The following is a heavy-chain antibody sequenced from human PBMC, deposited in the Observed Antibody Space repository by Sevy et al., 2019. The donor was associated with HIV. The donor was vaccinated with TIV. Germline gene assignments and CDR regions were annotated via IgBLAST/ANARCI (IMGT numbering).Heavy chain of an antibody. CDR2: INHSGST. CDR3: ATPQPHFYGSGSYLIGGYYGMDV. Sequence: SETLSLTCAVYGGSFSGYYSSWIRQPPGKGLEWIGEINHSGSTNYNPSLKSRVTISVDTSKNQFSLKLSSVTAADTAVYYCATPQPHFYGSGSYLIGGYYGMDVWGQGTTVTVSS. CDR1: GGSFSGYY. J-gene: IGHJ6*02. D-gene: IGHD3-10*01. V-gene: IGHV4-34*01.